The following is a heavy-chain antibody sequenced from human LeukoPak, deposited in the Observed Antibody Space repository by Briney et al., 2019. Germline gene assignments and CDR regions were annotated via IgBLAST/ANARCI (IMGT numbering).Heavy chain of an antibody. J-gene: IGHJ4*02. D-gene: IGHD6-6*01. V-gene: IGHV3-23*01. CDR2: ISGSGGST. Sequence: GGSLRLSCAASGFTLSSYAMSWVRQAPGKGLEWVSAISGSGGSTYYADSVKGRFTISRDNSKNTLYLQMNSLRAEDTAVYYCAKRIAARHSYFDYWGQGTLVTVSS. CDR1: GFTLSSYA. CDR3: AKRIAARHSYFDY.